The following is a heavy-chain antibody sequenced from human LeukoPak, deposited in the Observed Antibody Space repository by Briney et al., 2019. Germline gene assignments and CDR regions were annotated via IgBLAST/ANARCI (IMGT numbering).Heavy chain of an antibody. CDR3: AQRGSSRDGYNPRGDY. Sequence: ASVTVSCKASGYTFTSYYMHWVRQAPGQGLEWMGIINPSGGSTNYAQKFQGRVTITADESTSTAYMELSSLRSEDTAVYYCAQRGSSRDGYNPRGDYWGQGTLVTVSS. D-gene: IGHD5-24*01. V-gene: IGHV1-46*01. J-gene: IGHJ4*02. CDR2: INPSGGST. CDR1: GYTFTSYY.